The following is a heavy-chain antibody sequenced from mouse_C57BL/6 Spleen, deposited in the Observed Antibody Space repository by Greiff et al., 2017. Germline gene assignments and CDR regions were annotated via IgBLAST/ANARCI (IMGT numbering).Heavy chain of an antibody. J-gene: IGHJ4*01. V-gene: IGHV1-69*01. CDR2: IDPSDSYT. CDR1: GYTFTSYW. D-gene: IGHD2-4*01. Sequence: QVQLQQPGAELVMPGASVKLSCKASGYTFTSYWMHWVKQRPGQGLEWIGEIDPSDSYTNYNQKFKGKSTLTVDKSSSTAYMQLSSLTSEDSAVYYCAVDYGYALDYWGQGTSVTVSS. CDR3: AVDYGYALDY.